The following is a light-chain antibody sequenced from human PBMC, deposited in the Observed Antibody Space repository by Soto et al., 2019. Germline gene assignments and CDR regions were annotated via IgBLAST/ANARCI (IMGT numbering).Light chain of an antibody. CDR3: MQALQIPPT. CDR1: QSLLQSNGYNY. V-gene: IGKV2-28*01. CDR2: LGS. Sequence: DLVMTQSPLSLPVTPGEPASISCRSSQSLLQSNGYNYLDWYLQKPGQSPQLLIYLGSDRASGVPDRFSGSGSGTDFTLKISRVEAEDAGVYYCMQALQIPPTFGQGTRLEI. J-gene: IGKJ5*01.